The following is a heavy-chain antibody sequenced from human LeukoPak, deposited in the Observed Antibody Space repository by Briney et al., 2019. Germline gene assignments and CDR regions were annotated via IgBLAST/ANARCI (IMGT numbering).Heavy chain of an antibody. Sequence: ASVKVSCKASGGTFSSYAISWVRQAPGQGLEWMGGIIPIFGTANYAQKFQGRVTITTDESTSTAYMELSSLRSEDTAVYYCAGGSGIFEVVIPLYHYWGQGTLITVSS. V-gene: IGHV1-69*05. D-gene: IGHD3-3*01. J-gene: IGHJ4*02. CDR2: IIPIFGTA. CDR1: GGTFSSYA. CDR3: AGGSGIFEVVIPLYHY.